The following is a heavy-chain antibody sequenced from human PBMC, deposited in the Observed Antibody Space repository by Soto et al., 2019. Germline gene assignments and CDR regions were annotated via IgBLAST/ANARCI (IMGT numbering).Heavy chain of an antibody. J-gene: IGHJ4*02. D-gene: IGHD3-22*01. CDR2: ISVNSGTT. CDR1: GYNFNTYG. Sequence: ASVKVSCKASGYNFNTYGITWVRQAPGQGLEWMGWISVNSGTTNYAQKIQGRVTMTTDTSSSTAFMELRSLRSDDTAVYYCARNDTSGHYSDYWGQGTLVTVSS. V-gene: IGHV1-18*01. CDR3: ARNDTSGHYSDY.